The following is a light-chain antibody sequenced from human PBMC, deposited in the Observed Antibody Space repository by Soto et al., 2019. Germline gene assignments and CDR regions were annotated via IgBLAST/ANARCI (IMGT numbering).Light chain of an antibody. CDR2: AAS. CDR1: QGISDW. J-gene: IGKJ3*01. V-gene: IGKV1-12*01. Sequence: DIQMTQSPSSVSASVGDRVTITCRASQGISDWLAWFQQKRGKAPKLLIYAASTLQSGVPSRFSGSGYGTEFTLTITDLQPEDFATYYCQQATSFPFTFGPGTKVDIK. CDR3: QQATSFPFT.